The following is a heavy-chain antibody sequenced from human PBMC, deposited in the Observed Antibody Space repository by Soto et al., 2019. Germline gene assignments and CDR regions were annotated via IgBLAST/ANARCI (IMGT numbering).Heavy chain of an antibody. V-gene: IGHV3-21*01. Sequence: GGSLRLSCAASGFTFSSYSMNWVRQAPGKGLEWVSSISSSSSYIYYADSVKGRFTISRDNAKNSLYLQMNSLRAEDTAVYYCASYSGYDPDSWAEDTWGQGTLVTVSS. D-gene: IGHD5-12*01. CDR3: ASYSGYDPDSWAEDT. CDR2: ISSSSSYI. J-gene: IGHJ5*02. CDR1: GFTFSSYS.